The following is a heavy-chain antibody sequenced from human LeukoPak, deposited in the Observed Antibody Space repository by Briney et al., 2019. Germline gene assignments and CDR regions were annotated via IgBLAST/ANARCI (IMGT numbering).Heavy chain of an antibody. Sequence: SETLSLTCTVSGGSISSYYWSWIRQPPGKGLEWIGYIYYSGSTNYNPSLKSRVTISVDTSKNQFSLKLSSVTAVDTAVYYCARKHRWNGLYFDSWGQGTLVTVSS. CDR2: IYYSGST. V-gene: IGHV4-59*12. D-gene: IGHD1-1*01. J-gene: IGHJ4*02. CDR3: ARKHRWNGLYFDS. CDR1: GGSISSYY.